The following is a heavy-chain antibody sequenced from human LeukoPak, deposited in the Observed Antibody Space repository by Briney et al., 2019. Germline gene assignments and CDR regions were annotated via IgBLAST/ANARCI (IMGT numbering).Heavy chain of an antibody. D-gene: IGHD6-19*01. CDR3: ARDVAGTVIDY. Sequence: SETLSLTCAVSGYSISSGYYWGWIRQPPGKGLEWIGSVHHSGSTHDNPSLKSRVTISVDTSKNQSSLKLSSVTAADTAVYYCARDVAGTVIDYWGQGTLVTVSS. J-gene: IGHJ4*02. V-gene: IGHV4-38-2*02. CDR1: GYSISSGYY. CDR2: VHHSGST.